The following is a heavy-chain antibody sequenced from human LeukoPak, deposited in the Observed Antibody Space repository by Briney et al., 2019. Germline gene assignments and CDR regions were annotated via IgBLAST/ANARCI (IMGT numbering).Heavy chain of an antibody. CDR3: TAQGGWYIDY. CDR1: GGSISSGGYS. J-gene: IGHJ4*02. CDR2: IYHSGST. D-gene: IGHD6-19*01. Sequence: SQTLSLTCAVSGGSISSGGYSWSWIRQPPGKGLEWIGYIYHSGSTYYNPSLKSRVTISVDKSKNQFSLKLNSMTAADTAVYYCTAQGGWYIDYWGQGTLVTVSS. V-gene: IGHV4-30-2*01.